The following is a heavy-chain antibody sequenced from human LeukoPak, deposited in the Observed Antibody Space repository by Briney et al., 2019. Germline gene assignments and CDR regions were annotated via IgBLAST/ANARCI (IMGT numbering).Heavy chain of an antibody. CDR3: ARVYDSSGYYRLTFDS. Sequence: ASVKVSCKASGYTFTDYLMHWVRQAPGQGLEWMGWINPNSGGTNYAQKFQGRLTMTRDTSISTAYMELSSLRSDDTAVYFCARVYDSSGYYRLTFDSWGQGTLVTVSS. CDR1: GYTFTDYL. J-gene: IGHJ4*02. D-gene: IGHD3-22*01. CDR2: INPNSGGT. V-gene: IGHV1-2*02.